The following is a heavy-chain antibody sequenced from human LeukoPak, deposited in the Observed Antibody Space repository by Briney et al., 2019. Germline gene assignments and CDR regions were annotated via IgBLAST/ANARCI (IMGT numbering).Heavy chain of an antibody. J-gene: IGHJ4*02. Sequence: PSETLSLTCTVSGGSISSYYWSWIRQPPGKGLEWIGYIYYSGSTNYNPSLKSRVTISVDTSKNQFSLKLSSVTAADTAVYYCARGVTMVRGVYDLFDYWGQGTLVTVSS. D-gene: IGHD3-10*01. CDR1: GGSISSYY. CDR2: IYYSGST. V-gene: IGHV4-59*08. CDR3: ARGVTMVRGVYDLFDY.